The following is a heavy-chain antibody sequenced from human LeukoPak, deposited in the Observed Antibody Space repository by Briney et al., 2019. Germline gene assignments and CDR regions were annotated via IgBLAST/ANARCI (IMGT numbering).Heavy chain of an antibody. CDR1: GFTFSSYG. J-gene: IGHJ4*02. CDR2: INSSGGTS. V-gene: IGHV3-23*01. CDR3: AVECATTSCYHGY. Sequence: GGSLRLSCAASGFTFSSYGMSWVRQAPGKGLEGVSTINSSGGTSSYADSEKGRFPVSRDNYKHTLYVQMHSLGAGDAAVYDCAVECATTSCYHGYWGQGTLVTASS. D-gene: IGHD2-2*01.